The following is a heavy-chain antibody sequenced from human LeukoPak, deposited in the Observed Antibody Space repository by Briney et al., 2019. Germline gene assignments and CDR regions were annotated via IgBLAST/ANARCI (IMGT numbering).Heavy chain of an antibody. CDR3: ARWADSGSYPTYDY. CDR1: GYTFTGYY. D-gene: IGHD1-26*01. Sequence: ASVKVSCKASGYTFTGYYIHWVRQAPGQGLEWMGWINPNSGGTNYAQKFQGRVTMTRDTSISTAYMELSRLRSDDTAVYYCARWADSGSYPTYDYWGQGTLVTVSS. V-gene: IGHV1-2*02. J-gene: IGHJ4*02. CDR2: INPNSGGT.